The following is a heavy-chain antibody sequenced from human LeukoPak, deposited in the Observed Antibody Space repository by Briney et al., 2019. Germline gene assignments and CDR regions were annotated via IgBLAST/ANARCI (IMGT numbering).Heavy chain of an antibody. CDR1: GFTFNTFN. D-gene: IGHD3-16*02. V-gene: IGHV3-21*01. CDR2: ITIGGDYI. CDR3: ANFPARENYHYRANL. J-gene: IGHJ4*02. Sequence: PGGSLRLSCASSGFTFNTFNMNWVRQAPGKGLEWVSSITIGGDYIYYADSVKGRFTTSRDNAKRRLYVQMNSLRAEDTDVYYCANFPARENYHYRANLWGQGTLVIVS.